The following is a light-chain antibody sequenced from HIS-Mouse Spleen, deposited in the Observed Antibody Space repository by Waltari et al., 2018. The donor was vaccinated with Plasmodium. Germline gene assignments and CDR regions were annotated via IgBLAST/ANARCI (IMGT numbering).Light chain of an antibody. CDR2: EES. J-gene: IGLJ3*02. Sequence: SYELTQPPSVSVSPGQTARITCSGDALPKKYPYWYQQKSGQAPVLVIYEESKRPSGIPEGFSGSSSGTMATLTISGAQVEDEADYYCYSTDSSGNHRVFGGGTKLTVL. V-gene: IGLV3-10*01. CDR3: YSTDSSGNHRV. CDR1: ALPKKY.